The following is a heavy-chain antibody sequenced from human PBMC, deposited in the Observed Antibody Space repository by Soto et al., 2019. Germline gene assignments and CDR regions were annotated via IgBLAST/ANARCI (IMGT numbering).Heavy chain of an antibody. V-gene: IGHV4-59*08. J-gene: IGHJ2*01. CDR2: IYYSGST. Sequence: QVQLQESGPGLVKPSETLSLTCTVSGGSISSYYWSWIRQPPGKGLEWIGYIYYSGSTNYNPSLKSRATLSEDTSMNQFALKLSSVTAADTAVYYCATRPPGYCSGGSCYSPWYFDLWGRGTLVTVSS. CDR3: ATRPPGYCSGGSCYSPWYFDL. D-gene: IGHD2-15*01. CDR1: GGSISSYY.